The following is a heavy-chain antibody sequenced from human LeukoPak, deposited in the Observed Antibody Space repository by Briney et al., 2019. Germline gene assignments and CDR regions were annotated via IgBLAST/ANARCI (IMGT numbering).Heavy chain of an antibody. Sequence: ASVKVSCKASGYTFTGYYMHWVRQAPGQGLEWMGWINPNSGGTNYAQKFQGRVTMTRDTSISTAYMELSRLRSDDTAVYYCARDTHFVVVVPSTVEGFDPWGQGTLVTVSS. CDR1: GYTFTGYY. J-gene: IGHJ5*02. V-gene: IGHV1-2*02. CDR2: INPNSGGT. D-gene: IGHD2-15*01. CDR3: ARDTHFVVVVPSTVEGFDP.